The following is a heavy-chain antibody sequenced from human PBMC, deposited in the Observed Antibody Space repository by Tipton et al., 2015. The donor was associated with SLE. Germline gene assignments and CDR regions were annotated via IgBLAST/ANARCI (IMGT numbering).Heavy chain of an antibody. V-gene: IGHV4-34*01. CDR1: GGSFSGNY. Sequence: TLSLTCAVYGGSFSGNYWSWIRQPPGKGLEWIGEVNHSGSTNYNPSLKSRVTISVDTSNNQFSLKLSSVTAADTALYYCASSRGYCIAGSCYDYYMDVWGKGTTVTVAS. D-gene: IGHD2-15*01. CDR3: ASSRGYCIAGSCYDYYMDV. CDR2: VNHSGST. J-gene: IGHJ6*03.